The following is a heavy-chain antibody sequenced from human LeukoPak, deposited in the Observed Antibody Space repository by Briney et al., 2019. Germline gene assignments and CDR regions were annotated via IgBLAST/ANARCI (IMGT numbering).Heavy chain of an antibody. CDR2: IKQDGSEK. J-gene: IGHJ4*02. Sequence: GGSLRLSCAASGFTFSSYWMSWVRQAPGKGLEWVANIKQDGSEKYYVDSVKGRFTISRDNAKNSLYLQMNSLRAEDTALYYCAKDRGFGIGYSGSWADYWGQGTLVTVSS. D-gene: IGHD6-13*01. V-gene: IGHV3-7*03. CDR1: GFTFSSYW. CDR3: AKDRGFGIGYSGSWADY.